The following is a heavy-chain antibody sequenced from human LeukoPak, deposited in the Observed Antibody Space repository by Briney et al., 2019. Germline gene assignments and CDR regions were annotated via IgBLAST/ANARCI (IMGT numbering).Heavy chain of an antibody. V-gene: IGHV3-23*01. CDR2: IRERGANT. CDR1: GFTFSSYA. Sequence: GGSLRLSCAASGFTFSSYAMSWVRQAPGKGLEWVSTIRERGANTHYAASVKGRFTISRDDSKNTLYVQMNSLRAEDTAVYYCAKARTTSGISPSDWGQGTLVTVSS. CDR3: AKARTTSGISPSD. D-gene: IGHD3-10*01. J-gene: IGHJ4*02.